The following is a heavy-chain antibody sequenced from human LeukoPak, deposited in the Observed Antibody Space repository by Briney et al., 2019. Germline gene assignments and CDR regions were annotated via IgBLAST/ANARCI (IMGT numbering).Heavy chain of an antibody. CDR2: INAGNGNT. V-gene: IGHV1-3*01. Sequence: GASVTVSCTASGYTFTSYAMHWVRQAPGQRLEWMGWINAGNGNTKYSQKFQGRVTITRDTSASTAYMELSSLRSEDTAVYYCARDFYDYGDYGIDYWGQGTLVTVSS. J-gene: IGHJ4*02. D-gene: IGHD4-17*01. CDR3: ARDFYDYGDYGIDY. CDR1: GYTFTSYA.